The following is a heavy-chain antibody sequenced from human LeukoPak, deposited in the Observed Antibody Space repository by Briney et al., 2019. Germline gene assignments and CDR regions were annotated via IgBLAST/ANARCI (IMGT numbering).Heavy chain of an antibody. CDR1: GYTFTGYY. V-gene: IGHV1-2*02. D-gene: IGHD2-2*01. CDR2: INPNSGGT. CDR3: AREAARIPGDYMDV. J-gene: IGHJ6*03. Sequence: ASVKVSCKASGYTFTGYYMHWVRQAPGQGLEWMGWINPNSGGTNYAQKFQGRVTMTRDTSISTAYMELSRLRSDDTAVYYCAREAARIPGDYMDVWGKGTTVTVSS.